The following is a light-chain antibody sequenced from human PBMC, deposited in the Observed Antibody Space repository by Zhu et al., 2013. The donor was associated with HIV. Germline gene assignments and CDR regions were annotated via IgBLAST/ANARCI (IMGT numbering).Light chain of an antibody. J-gene: IGLJ3*02. V-gene: IGLV2-14*02. Sequence: QSALTQPASVSGSPGQSITISCTGTSSDIGTYNLVSWYQQHPGKAPKIMIYEVSKRPSGLSNRFSGSKSGNTASLTISGLQAEDEGDYYCSSYTINTLQLFGGGTKVTVL. CDR3: SSYTINTLQL. CDR1: SSDIGTYNL. CDR2: EVS.